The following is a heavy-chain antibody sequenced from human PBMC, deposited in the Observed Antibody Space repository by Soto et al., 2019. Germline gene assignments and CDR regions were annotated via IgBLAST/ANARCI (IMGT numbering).Heavy chain of an antibody. Sequence: SETLSLTCTVSGGSISSGGYYWSWIRQHPGKGLEWIGYIYYSGSTNYNPSLKSRVTISVDTSKNQFSLKLSSVTAADTAVYYCARAPELGGAFDYWGQGTLVTVSS. J-gene: IGHJ4*02. V-gene: IGHV4-61*08. CDR1: GGSISSGGYY. D-gene: IGHD1-26*01. CDR2: IYYSGST. CDR3: ARAPELGGAFDY.